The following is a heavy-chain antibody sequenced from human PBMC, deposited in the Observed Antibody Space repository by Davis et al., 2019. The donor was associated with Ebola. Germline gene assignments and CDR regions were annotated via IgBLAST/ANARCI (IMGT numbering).Heavy chain of an antibody. D-gene: IGHD3-10*01. CDR2: ISYNGGNT. Sequence: GESLKISCAASGFTFSSYAMSWVRQAPGKGLEWVSGISYNGGNTYYVDSVKGRFTISRDNSKSTLYLQMNSLRVEDTAVYYCMAGARGYWGQGTRVTVSS. J-gene: IGHJ4*02. CDR3: MAGARGY. V-gene: IGHV3-23*01. CDR1: GFTFSSYA.